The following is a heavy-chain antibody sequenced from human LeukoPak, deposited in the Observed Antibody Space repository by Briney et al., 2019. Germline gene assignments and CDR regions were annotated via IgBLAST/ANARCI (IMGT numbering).Heavy chain of an antibody. CDR1: GYTFTSYD. CDR3: ARTVDTAMVFDY. D-gene: IGHD5-18*01. Sequence: GASVKVSCKASGYTFTSYDINWVRQATGQGLEWMGWMNPNSGNTGYAQKFQGRVTMTRDTSTSTVYMELSSLRSDDSAIYYCARTVDTAMVFDYWGQGTLVTVSS. CDR2: MNPNSGNT. J-gene: IGHJ4*02. V-gene: IGHV1-8*01.